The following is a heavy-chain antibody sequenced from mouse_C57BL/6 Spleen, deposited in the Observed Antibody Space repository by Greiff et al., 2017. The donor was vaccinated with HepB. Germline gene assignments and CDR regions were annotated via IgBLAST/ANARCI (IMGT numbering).Heavy chain of an antibody. Sequence: VQLKQSGPELVKPGASVKISCKASGYSFTGYYMNWVKQSPEKSLEWIGEINPSTGGTTYNQKFKAKATLTVDKSSSTAYMQLKSLTSEDSAVYYCARYWDDWYFDVWGTGTTVTVSS. CDR2: INPSTGGT. V-gene: IGHV1-42*01. D-gene: IGHD4-1*01. CDR3: ARYWDDWYFDV. CDR1: GYSFTGYY. J-gene: IGHJ1*03.